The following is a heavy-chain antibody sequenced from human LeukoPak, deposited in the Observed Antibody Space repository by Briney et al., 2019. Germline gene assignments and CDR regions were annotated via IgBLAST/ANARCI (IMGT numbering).Heavy chain of an antibody. J-gene: IGHJ5*02. CDR2: INHSGST. V-gene: IGHV4-34*01. Sequence: SETLSLTCAVYGGSFSGYYWSWIRQPPGKGLEWIGEINHSGSTNYNPSLKSRVTISVGTSKNQFSLRLSSVTAADTAVYYCARQRYSYGYGWFDPWGQGTLVTVSS. CDR3: ARQRYSYGYGWFDP. D-gene: IGHD5-18*01. CDR1: GGSFSGYY.